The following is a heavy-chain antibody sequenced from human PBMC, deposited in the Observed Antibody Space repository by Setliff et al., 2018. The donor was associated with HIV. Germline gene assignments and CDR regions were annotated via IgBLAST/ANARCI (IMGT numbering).Heavy chain of an antibody. CDR2: ISGSSTTI. Sequence: GESLKISCAASGFPFSAYIMNWVRQAPGKGLEWISYISGSSTTIYYADSVKGRFIISRDNAKNSLYLQMNSLRAEDTAVYYCAKVATWTGTTYYFESWGQGTLVTVSS. V-gene: IGHV3-48*01. J-gene: IGHJ4*02. CDR3: AKVATWTGTTYYFES. D-gene: IGHD1-1*01. CDR1: GFPFSAYI.